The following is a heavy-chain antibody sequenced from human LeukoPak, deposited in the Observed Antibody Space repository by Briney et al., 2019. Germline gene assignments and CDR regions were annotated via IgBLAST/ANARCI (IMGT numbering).Heavy chain of an antibody. CDR2: ISYDGSNK. CDR1: GFTFSSYA. J-gene: IGHJ6*02. D-gene: IGHD2-21*02. Sequence: PGGSLRLPCAASGFTFSSYAMHWVRQAPGKGLEWVAVISYDGSNKYYADSVKGRFTISRDNSKNTLYLQMNSLRAEDTAVYYCARDRRDIVVVTARISSKYYYYGMDVWGQGTTVTVSS. V-gene: IGHV3-30-3*01. CDR3: ARDRRDIVVVTARISSKYYYYGMDV.